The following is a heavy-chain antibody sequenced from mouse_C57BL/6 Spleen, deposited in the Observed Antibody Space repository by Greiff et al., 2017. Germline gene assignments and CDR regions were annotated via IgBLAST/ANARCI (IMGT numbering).Heavy chain of an antibody. CDR1: GFTITDYY. CDR3: ARNYYGSSDWYFDV. Sequence: EVQLQQSGAELVKPGASVKLSCTASGFTITDYYMHWVKQRTEQGLEWIGRIDPEDGEPKYAPKFQGKATITADTSSNTAYLQLSSLTSEDTAVYYCARNYYGSSDWYFDVWGTGTTVTVSS. J-gene: IGHJ1*03. D-gene: IGHD1-1*01. V-gene: IGHV14-2*01. CDR2: IDPEDGEP.